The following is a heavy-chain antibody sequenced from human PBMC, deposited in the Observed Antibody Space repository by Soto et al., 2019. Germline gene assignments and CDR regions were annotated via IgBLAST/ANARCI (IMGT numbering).Heavy chain of an antibody. CDR2: ISYDGSNK. V-gene: IGHV3-30-3*01. Sequence: SGGSLRLSCAASGFTFSSYAMHWVRQAPGKGLEWVAVISYDGSNKYYADSVKGRFTISRDNSKNTLYLQMNSLRAEDTAVYYCARDGVEATGTTEYWGQGTLVTVSS. CDR3: ARDGVEATGTTEY. J-gene: IGHJ4*02. CDR1: GFTFSSYA. D-gene: IGHD1-1*01.